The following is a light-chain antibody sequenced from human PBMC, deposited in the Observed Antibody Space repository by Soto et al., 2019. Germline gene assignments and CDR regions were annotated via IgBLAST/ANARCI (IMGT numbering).Light chain of an antibody. J-gene: IGKJ5*01. CDR2: DAS. Sequence: EIVLTQSLATLSLSPGERATLSCRARQSVSSYLAWYQQKPGQAPRLLIYDASNRSTGIPARLSGSGSGTDFTLTISSLEPEAFAVYYCQQRSNWITCGQGTRLEIK. V-gene: IGKV3-11*01. CDR1: QSVSSY. CDR3: QQRSNWIT.